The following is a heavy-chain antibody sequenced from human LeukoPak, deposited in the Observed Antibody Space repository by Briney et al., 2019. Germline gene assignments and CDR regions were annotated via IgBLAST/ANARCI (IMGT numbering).Heavy chain of an antibody. CDR1: GFTFSSYA. CDR2: ISGSGGST. J-gene: IGHJ4*02. D-gene: IGHD6-13*01. CDR3: AKNPRIAAAGAFDY. V-gene: IGHV3-23*01. Sequence: GGSLRLSCAASGFTFSSYAMSWVRQAPGKGLEWVSAISGSGGSTYYADSVKGRFTVSRDNSKNTLYLQMNSLRAEETAVYYCAKNPRIAAAGAFDYWGQGTLVTVSS.